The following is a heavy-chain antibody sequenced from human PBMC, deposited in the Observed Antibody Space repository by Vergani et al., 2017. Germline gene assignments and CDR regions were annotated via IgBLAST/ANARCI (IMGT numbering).Heavy chain of an antibody. CDR3: ARGAITIFGVATNWFDP. V-gene: IGHV1-69*11. Sequence: QVQLVQSGAEVKKPGSSVKVSCKASGGTFSSYAISWVRQAPGQGLEWMGRIIPILGTANYAQKFQGRVTITADESTSTAYMELSSLRSEDTAVYYCARGAITIFGVATNWFDPWGQGTLVTVSS. D-gene: IGHD3-3*01. CDR2: IIPILGTA. CDR1: GGTFSSYA. J-gene: IGHJ5*02.